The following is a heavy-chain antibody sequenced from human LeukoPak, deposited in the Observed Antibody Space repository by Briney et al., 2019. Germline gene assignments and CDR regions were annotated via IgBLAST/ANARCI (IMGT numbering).Heavy chain of an antibody. V-gene: IGHV3-7*01. Sequence: RGSLRLSCAASGFTFSSYWMSWVRQAPGKGLEWVANIKQDGSEKYYVDSVKGRFTISRDNAKNSLYLQMNSLRAEDTAVYYCARDGPDFWSGYYWEVWGQGTLVTVSS. J-gene: IGHJ4*02. CDR2: IKQDGSEK. CDR3: ARDGPDFWSGYYWEV. D-gene: IGHD3-3*01. CDR1: GFTFSSYW.